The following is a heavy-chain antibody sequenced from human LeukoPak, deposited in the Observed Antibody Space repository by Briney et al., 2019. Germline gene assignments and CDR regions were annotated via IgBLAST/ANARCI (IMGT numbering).Heavy chain of an antibody. CDR3: ARDGPVPAVAGT. CDR2: IYYSGST. D-gene: IGHD6-19*01. J-gene: IGHJ4*02. V-gene: IGHV4-39*02. CDR1: GGSISSSSYY. Sequence: PSETLSLTCTVSGGSISSSSYYWGWIRQPPGKGLEWIGSIYYSGSTYYNPSLKSRVTISVDTSKNQFSLKLSSVTAADTAVYYCARDGPVPAVAGTWGQGTLVTVSS.